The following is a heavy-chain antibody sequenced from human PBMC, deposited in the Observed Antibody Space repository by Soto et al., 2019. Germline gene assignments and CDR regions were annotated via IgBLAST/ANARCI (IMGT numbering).Heavy chain of an antibody. D-gene: IGHD6-6*01. V-gene: IGHV1-69*13. CDR1: GGTFSSYA. Sequence: ASVKVSCKASGGTFSSYAISWVQQAPGQGLEWMGGIIPIFGTANYAQKFQGRVTITADESTSTAYMELSSLRSEDTAVYYCAREKAARGGNYFDYWGQGTLVTVSS. J-gene: IGHJ4*02. CDR2: IIPIFGTA. CDR3: AREKAARGGNYFDY.